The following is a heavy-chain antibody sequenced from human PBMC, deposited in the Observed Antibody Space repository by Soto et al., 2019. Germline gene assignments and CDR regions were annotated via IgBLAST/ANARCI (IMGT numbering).Heavy chain of an antibody. V-gene: IGHV3-30*02. Sequence: PVGSLRLSCVGSGFIFSNNGMHWVRQTPGKGLGWVAFMSYDGSDTFYADSVKGRFTISRDNSKNTLFLHMSNLRPEDTAMYYCTIVQVADSALDHWGQGTLVTVSS. D-gene: IGHD2-8*02. CDR2: MSYDGSDT. J-gene: IGHJ4*02. CDR3: TIVQVADSALDH. CDR1: GFIFSNNG.